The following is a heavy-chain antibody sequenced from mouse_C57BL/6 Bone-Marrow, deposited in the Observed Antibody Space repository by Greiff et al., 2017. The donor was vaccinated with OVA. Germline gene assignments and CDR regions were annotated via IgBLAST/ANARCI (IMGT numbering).Heavy chain of an antibody. CDR3: ARDRRGLYYYAMDY. CDR1: GFTFSDYG. Sequence: DVMLVESGGGLVKPGGSLKLSCAASGFTFSDYGMHWVRQAPEKGLEWVAYISSGSSTIYYADTVKGRFTISRDNAKNTLFLQMTSLRSEDTAMYYCARDRRGLYYYAMDYWGQGTSVTVSS. V-gene: IGHV5-17*01. CDR2: ISSGSSTI. D-gene: IGHD3-1*01. J-gene: IGHJ4*01.